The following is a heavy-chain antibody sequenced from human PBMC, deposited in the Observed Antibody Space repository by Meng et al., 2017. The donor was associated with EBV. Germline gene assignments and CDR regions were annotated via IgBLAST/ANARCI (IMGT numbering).Heavy chain of an antibody. CDR3: ARGPYYYDSSGYYYGEFDP. D-gene: IGHD3-22*01. Sequence: QGPLVPSGAEVKKPGASVKVSCKASGYTFTSYDINWVRQATGQGLEWMGWMNPNSGNTGYAQKFQGRVTMTRNTSISTAYMELSSLRSEDTAVYYCARGPYYYDSSGYYYGEFDPWGQGTLVTVSS. CDR2: MNPNSGNT. CDR1: GYTFTSYD. J-gene: IGHJ5*02. V-gene: IGHV1-8*01.